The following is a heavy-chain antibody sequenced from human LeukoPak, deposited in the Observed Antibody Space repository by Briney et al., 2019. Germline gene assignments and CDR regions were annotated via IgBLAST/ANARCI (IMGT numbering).Heavy chain of an antibody. V-gene: IGHV4-34*01. CDR2: INHSGST. CDR1: GGSFSGYY. CDR3: ARSRQVGTAMAVSRYDY. J-gene: IGHJ4*02. Sequence: SETLSLTCAVYGGSFSGYYWSWIRQPPGKGLEWLGEINHSGSTNYNPSLKSRVTISVDTSKNQFSLKLSSVTAADTAVYYCARSRQVGTAMAVSRYDYWGQGTLVTVSS. D-gene: IGHD5-18*01.